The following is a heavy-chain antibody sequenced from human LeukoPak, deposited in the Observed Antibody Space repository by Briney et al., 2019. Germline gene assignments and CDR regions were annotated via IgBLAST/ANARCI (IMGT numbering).Heavy chain of an antibody. Sequence: ASVKVSCKASGYTFTSYAMHWVRQAPGQRLEWTGWINAGNGNTKYSQKFQGRVTITRDTSASTAYMELSSLRSEDTAVYYCARSEAAAGNFGYFDYWGQGTLVTVSS. V-gene: IGHV1-3*01. CDR3: ARSEAAAGNFGYFDY. CDR1: GYTFTSYA. CDR2: INAGNGNT. D-gene: IGHD6-13*01. J-gene: IGHJ4*02.